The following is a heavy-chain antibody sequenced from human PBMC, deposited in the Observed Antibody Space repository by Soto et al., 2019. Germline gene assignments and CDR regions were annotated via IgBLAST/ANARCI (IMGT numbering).Heavy chain of an antibody. CDR3: TRDGS. Sequence: PGGSVRLSCAASGFPFSSYAMNWVRQTPDKGLEWLSYISDSGSTIHYADSVKGRFTISRDNAKNSLYLQMNSLRADDTAVYYCTRDGSWGQGTLVTVSS. J-gene: IGHJ5*02. D-gene: IGHD5-12*01. CDR1: GFPFSSYA. V-gene: IGHV3-48*01. CDR2: ISDSGSTI.